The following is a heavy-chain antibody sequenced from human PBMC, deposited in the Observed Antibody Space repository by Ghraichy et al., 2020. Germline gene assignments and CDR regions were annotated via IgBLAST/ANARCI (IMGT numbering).Heavy chain of an antibody. CDR3: ASSVGGRFPDV. Sequence: SETLSLTCTHAAASIIRYFWSSSLPPPGKRLEGLGYIYYIGRTNDHPSLRSRVTISVHTSKNQFSLNLSSVTAADTSVHYSASSVGGRFPDVWAKGTTV. D-gene: IGHD3-10*01. CDR1: AASIIRYF. CDR2: IYYIGRT. J-gene: IGHJ6*03. V-gene: IGHV4-59*01.